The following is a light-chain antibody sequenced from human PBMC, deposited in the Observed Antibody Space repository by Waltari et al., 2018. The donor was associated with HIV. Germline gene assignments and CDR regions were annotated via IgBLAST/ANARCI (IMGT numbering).Light chain of an antibody. CDR1: SGPDSTRYY. J-gene: IGLJ3*02. CDR2: STN. CDR3: VLYMGSGISV. V-gene: IGLV8-61*01. Sequence: QTVVTQEPSVSVSPGGTVTLTCGLSSGPDSTRYYPNWYQKTPGQAPRTLIYSTNTPSSGVPDRFSGSILGNKAALTITGAQADDESYYYCVLYMGSGISVFGGGTKLTVL.